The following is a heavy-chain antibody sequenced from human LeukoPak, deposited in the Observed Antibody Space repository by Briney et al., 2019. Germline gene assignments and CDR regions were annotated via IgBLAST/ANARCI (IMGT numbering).Heavy chain of an antibody. CDR1: GFTFSSYE. CDR2: ISSSGSTI. D-gene: IGHD5-18*01. Sequence: GGSLRLSCAASGFTFSSYEMNWVRQAPGKGLEWVSYISSSGSTIYYADSVKGRFTISRDNAKNSLYLQMHSLRAEATSDYYCASHYQRGYSYGRGYFDYWGQGTLVTVSS. CDR3: ASHYQRGYSYGRGYFDY. V-gene: IGHV3-48*03. J-gene: IGHJ4*02.